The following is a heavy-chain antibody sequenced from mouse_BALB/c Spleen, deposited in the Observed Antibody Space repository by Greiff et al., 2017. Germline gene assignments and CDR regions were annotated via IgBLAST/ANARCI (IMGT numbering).Heavy chain of an antibody. CDR2: ISSGSSTI. V-gene: IGHV5-17*02. CDR3: AANWDHYYAMDY. CDR1: GFTFSSFG. Sequence: DVKLVESGGGLVQPGGSRKLSCAASGFTFSSFGMHWVRQAPEKGLEWVAYISSGSSTIYYADTVKGRFTISRDNPKNTLFLQMTSLRSEDTAMYYCAANWDHYYAMDYWGQGTSVTVSS. D-gene: IGHD4-1*01. J-gene: IGHJ4*01.